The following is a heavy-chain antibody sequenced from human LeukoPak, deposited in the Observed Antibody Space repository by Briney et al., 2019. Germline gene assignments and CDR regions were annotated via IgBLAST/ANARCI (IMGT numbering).Heavy chain of an antibody. CDR3: SKGSVNLDY. Sequence: GGSLRLSCAASGFTFSDYAMSWVRQAPGKGLEWVSSIRSTGGGTYYAGSVKGRFTISRDNSKNTVYLQMNSLRAEDTAVYYCSKGSVNLDYWGQGTLVTVSS. J-gene: IGHJ4*02. CDR2: IRSTGGGT. D-gene: IGHD3-3*01. CDR1: GFTFSDYA. V-gene: IGHV3-23*01.